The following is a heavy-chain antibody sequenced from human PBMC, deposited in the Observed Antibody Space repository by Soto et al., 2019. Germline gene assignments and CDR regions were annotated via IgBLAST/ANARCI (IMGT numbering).Heavy chain of an antibody. J-gene: IGHJ6*02. V-gene: IGHV1-69*13. CDR3: ARDQIDYYYGMDV. CDR1: GYTFTSYD. CDR2: IIPIFGTA. Sequence: ASVKVSCKASGYTFTSYDINWVRQATGQGLEWMGGIIPIFGTANYAQKFQGRVTITADESTSTAYMELSSLRSEDTAVYYCARDQIDYYYGMDVWGQGTTVTVSS.